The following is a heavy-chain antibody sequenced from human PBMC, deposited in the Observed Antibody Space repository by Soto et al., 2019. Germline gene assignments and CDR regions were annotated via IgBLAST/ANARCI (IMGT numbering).Heavy chain of an antibody. Sequence: QVQLVQSGAEVKKPGSSVKVSCKASGGTFSSYTISWVRQAPGQGLEWMGRIIPILGIANYAQKFQGRVTITADKSTSTAYMELSSLRSEDTAVYYCARIAVAGVAFWFDPWGQGTLVTVSS. CDR1: GGTFSSYT. V-gene: IGHV1-69*02. CDR3: ARIAVAGVAFWFDP. J-gene: IGHJ5*02. CDR2: IIPILGIA. D-gene: IGHD6-19*01.